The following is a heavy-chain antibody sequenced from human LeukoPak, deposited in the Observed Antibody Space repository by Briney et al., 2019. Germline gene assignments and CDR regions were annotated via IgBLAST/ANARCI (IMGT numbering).Heavy chain of an antibody. D-gene: IGHD5-24*01. V-gene: IGHV4-34*01. J-gene: IGHJ4*02. Sequence: SETLSLTCAVYGGSLSGYYWSWIRQPPGKGLEWIGEINHSGSTNYNPSLKSRVTISVDTSKNQFSLKLSSVTAADTAVYYCARVGDGYDYWGQGTLVTVSS. CDR2: INHSGST. CDR1: GGSLSGYY. CDR3: ARVGDGYDY.